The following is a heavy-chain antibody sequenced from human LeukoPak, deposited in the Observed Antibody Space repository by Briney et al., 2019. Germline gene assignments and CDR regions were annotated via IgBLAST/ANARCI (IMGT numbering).Heavy chain of an antibody. V-gene: IGHV3-53*01. CDR3: ARGKTCSSSSCYVDAFDI. Sequence: GGSLRLSCAASGFTVSSNYMYWVRQTPGKGLEWVSVIYSDGSTYYADSVKGRFAVSRDNAKNSLYLQVNSLRAEDTAVYYCARGKTCSSSSCYVDAFDIWGQGTMVTVSS. CDR2: IYSDGST. J-gene: IGHJ3*02. D-gene: IGHD2-2*01. CDR1: GFTVSSNY.